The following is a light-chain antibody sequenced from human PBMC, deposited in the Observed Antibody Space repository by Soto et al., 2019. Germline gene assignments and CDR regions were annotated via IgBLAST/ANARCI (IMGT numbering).Light chain of an antibody. CDR2: DVS. V-gene: IGLV2-14*01. J-gene: IGLJ2*01. Sequence: QSALTQPASVSGSPGQSITISCTGTSSDVGGYNYVSWYQQHPGKAPKLMIYDVSNRPSGVSNRFSGSKSGNTASLTISGLQAEDEADYYCSSYTSSSAFGVGTKLTVL. CDR3: SSYTSSSA. CDR1: SSDVGGYNY.